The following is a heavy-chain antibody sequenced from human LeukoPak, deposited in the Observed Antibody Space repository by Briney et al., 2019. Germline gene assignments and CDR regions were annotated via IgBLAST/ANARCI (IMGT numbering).Heavy chain of an antibody. V-gene: IGHV1-46*03. CDR1: GYTFTSYY. CDR2: INPSGGST. Sequence: ASVKVSCKASGYTFTSYYMHWVRQAPGQGLEWMGIINPSGGSTSYAQKFQGRVTMTRDTSTSTVYMGLSSLRSEDTAVYYCARPFYDSSAHYVWYFDYWGQGTLVTVSS. J-gene: IGHJ4*02. CDR3: ARPFYDSSAHYVWYFDY. D-gene: IGHD3-22*01.